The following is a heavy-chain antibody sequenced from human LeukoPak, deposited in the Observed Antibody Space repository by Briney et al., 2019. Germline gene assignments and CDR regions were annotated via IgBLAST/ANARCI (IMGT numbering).Heavy chain of an antibody. V-gene: IGHV4-34*01. CDR3: ATRGVVVDY. D-gene: IGHD2-2*01. CDR2: INHSGST. CDR1: GGSFSGYY. Sequence: SETLSLTCAVYGGSFSGYYWSWIRQPPGKGLEWIGEINHSGSTNYNPSLKSRVTISVDTPKNQFSLKLNSVTAADTAVYYCATRGVVVDYWGQGTLVTVSS. J-gene: IGHJ4*02.